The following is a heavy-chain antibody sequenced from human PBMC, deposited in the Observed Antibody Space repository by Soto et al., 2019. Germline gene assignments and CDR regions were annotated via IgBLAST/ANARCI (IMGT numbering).Heavy chain of an antibody. Sequence: SETLSLTCTVSGGSISSGGYYWSWIRQHPGKGLEWIGYIYYSGSTYYNPSLKSRVTISVDTSKNQFSLKLGSVTAADTAVYYCVRDNWNRRSDNWFDPWGQGTLVTVSS. CDR2: IYYSGST. CDR3: VRDNWNRRSDNWFDP. J-gene: IGHJ5*02. V-gene: IGHV4-31*03. D-gene: IGHD1-20*01. CDR1: GGSISSGGYY.